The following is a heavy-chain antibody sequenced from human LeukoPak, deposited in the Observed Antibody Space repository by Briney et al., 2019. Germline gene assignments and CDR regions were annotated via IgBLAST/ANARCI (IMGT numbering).Heavy chain of an antibody. CDR3: ARDNWNYGSSMDV. J-gene: IGHJ6*02. CDR1: GGSISSYY. CDR2: IYYSGST. Sequence: PSETLSLTCTVSGGSISSYYWSWIRQPPGKGLEWIGYIYYSGSTNYNPSLKSRVSISVDTSKNQFSLKLSSVTAADTAVYYCARDNWNYGSSMDVWGQGTTVTVSS. D-gene: IGHD1-7*01. V-gene: IGHV4-59*01.